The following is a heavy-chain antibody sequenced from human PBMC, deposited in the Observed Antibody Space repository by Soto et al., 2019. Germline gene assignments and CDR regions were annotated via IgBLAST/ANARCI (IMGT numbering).Heavy chain of an antibody. D-gene: IGHD2-8*01. Sequence: PSETLSLTCAVYGGSFSGYYWTWIRQAPGKGLEWIGEINHSGGTNYNSSLKSRVTISVDTSKNQFSLILYSVTAADTAVYYCARARGYCTNGVCYRPWYFDLWGRGTLVTVSS. V-gene: IGHV4-34*01. CDR3: ARARGYCTNGVCYRPWYFDL. CDR1: GGSFSGYY. J-gene: IGHJ2*01. CDR2: INHSGGT.